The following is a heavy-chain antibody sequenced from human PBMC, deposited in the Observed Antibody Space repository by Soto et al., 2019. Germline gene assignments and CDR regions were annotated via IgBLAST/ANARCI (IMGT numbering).Heavy chain of an antibody. D-gene: IGHD3-10*01. Sequence: EASVKVSCKASGYTFTSYGISWVRQAPGQGLEWMGWISAYNSNTNYAQKLQGRVTMTTDTSTSTAYMELRSLRSDDTAVYYCARSYYGDYYMDVWGKGTTVTVSS. J-gene: IGHJ6*03. V-gene: IGHV1-18*01. CDR3: ARSYYGDYYMDV. CDR2: ISAYNSNT. CDR1: GYTFTSYG.